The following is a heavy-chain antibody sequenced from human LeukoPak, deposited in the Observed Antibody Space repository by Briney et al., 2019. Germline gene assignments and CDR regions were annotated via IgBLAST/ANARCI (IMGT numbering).Heavy chain of an antibody. CDR3: ARDSYYSSGWYDDY. CDR1: GYTFTSYG. CDR2: ISAYNGNT. V-gene: IGHV1-18*01. Sequence: ASVKVSCKASGYTFTSYGISWVRQAPGQGLGWMGWISAYNGNTNYAQKLQGRVTITADKSTSTAYMELSSLRSEDTAVYYCARDSYYSSGWYDDYWGQGTLVTVSS. D-gene: IGHD6-19*01. J-gene: IGHJ4*02.